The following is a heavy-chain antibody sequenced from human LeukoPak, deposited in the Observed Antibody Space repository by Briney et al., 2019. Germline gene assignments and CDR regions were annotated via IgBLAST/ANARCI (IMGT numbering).Heavy chain of an antibody. CDR2: IYHSGST. CDR1: GGSISSSSYY. V-gene: IGHV4-39*07. CDR3: ARKEPNKANYDFWSGYTLGAFDI. Sequence: SETLSLTCTVSGGSISSSSYYWSWIRQPPGKGLEWIGSIYHSGSTYYNPSLKSRVTISVDTSKNQFSLKLSSVTAADTAVYYCARKEPNKANYDFWSGYTLGAFDIWGQGTMVTVSS. D-gene: IGHD3-3*01. J-gene: IGHJ3*02.